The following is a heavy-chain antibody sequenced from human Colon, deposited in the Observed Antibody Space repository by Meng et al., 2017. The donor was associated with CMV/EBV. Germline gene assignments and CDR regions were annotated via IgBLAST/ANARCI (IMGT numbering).Heavy chain of an antibody. V-gene: IGHV1-69*05. J-gene: IGHJ4*02. Sequence: SVQVSCKASGGTFSSYAISWVRQAPGQGLEWMGGIIPIFGTANYAQKFQGRVTITTDESTSTAYMELSSLRSEDTAVYYCAPITIFGVGDGDDWGQGTLVTVSS. D-gene: IGHD3-3*01. CDR2: IIPIFGTA. CDR3: APITIFGVGDGDD. CDR1: GGTFSSYA.